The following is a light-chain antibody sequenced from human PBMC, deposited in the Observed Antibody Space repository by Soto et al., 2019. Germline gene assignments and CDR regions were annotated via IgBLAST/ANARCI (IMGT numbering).Light chain of an antibody. CDR1: SSDVGGYND. CDR3: RSYASDTTRDVV. CDR2: DVH. Sequence: QSVLTQPASASGSPGQSITISCTGTSSDVGGYNDVSSYQQHPGEPPTLMIYDVHNRPPVVSYRFSGSKSGNTASLTPSGLQAVDEADYYCRSYASDTTRDVVFGGGTKLTVL. J-gene: IGLJ2*01. V-gene: IGLV2-14*01.